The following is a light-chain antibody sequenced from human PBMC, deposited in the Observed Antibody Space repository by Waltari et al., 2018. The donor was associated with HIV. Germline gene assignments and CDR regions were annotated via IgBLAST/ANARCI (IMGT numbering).Light chain of an antibody. V-gene: IGKV1-9*01. J-gene: IGKJ4*01. CDR1: QDISTY. CDR2: GAS. CDR3: QQLHSFPLI. Sequence: DIQLTQSPSFLSSHVGDRVTISCRASQDISTYLAWYQQKPGEAPKLLIHGASTLHRGVTSRFSGSGSGTDFTLIIKNLRPEDFAIYYCQQLHSFPLIFGGGTKVE.